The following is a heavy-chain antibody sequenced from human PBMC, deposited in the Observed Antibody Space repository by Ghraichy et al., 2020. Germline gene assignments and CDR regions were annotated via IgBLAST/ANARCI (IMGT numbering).Heavy chain of an antibody. CDR3: TKTNSRIRRWFDP. V-gene: IGHV4-39*01. D-gene: IGHD6-13*01. J-gene: IGHJ5*02. CDR2: IYYTATT. Sequence: SETLSLTCTVSGDSMSSSSYYWGWIRQPPGKGLEWIGTIYYTATTFYNPFLKSPVTISVYTSKNKFSLNLNSVTAADTAVYYCTKTNSRIRRWFDPWAKGTPVTVSS. CDR1: GDSMSSSSYY.